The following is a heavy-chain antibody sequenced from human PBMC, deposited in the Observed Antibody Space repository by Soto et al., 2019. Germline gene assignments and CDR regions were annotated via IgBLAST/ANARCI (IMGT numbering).Heavy chain of an antibody. CDR2: ISAHKGDT. J-gene: IGHJ6*02. CDR1: GYNFANYG. D-gene: IGHD3-3*01. Sequence: QVQLVQSEAEVKKPGASLKVSCRASGYNFANYGISWVRQAPGQGLEWMGWISAHKGDTKYAQKVQGRVTMTADTSTVTDYIEMWSLRSDDTAVYYCARDAAYNDFWGGVMALYSYNMDVWGQGTTVTV. CDR3: ARDAAYNDFWGGVMALYSYNMDV. V-gene: IGHV1-18*01.